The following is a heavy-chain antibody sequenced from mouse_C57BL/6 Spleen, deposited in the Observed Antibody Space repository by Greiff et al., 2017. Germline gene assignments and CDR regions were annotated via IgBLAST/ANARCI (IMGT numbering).Heavy chain of an antibody. V-gene: IGHV1-4*01. J-gene: IGHJ4*01. D-gene: IGHD2-5*01. CDR2: INPSSGYT. CDR1: GYTFTSYT. Sequence: VQLQQSGAELARPGASVKMSCKASGYTFTSYTMHWVKQRPGQGLEWIGYINPSSGYTKYNQKFKDKATLTADKSSSTAYMQLSSLTSEDSAVYYCARSGGSYSNYDYYAMDYWGQGTSVTVSS. CDR3: ARSGGSYSNYDYYAMDY.